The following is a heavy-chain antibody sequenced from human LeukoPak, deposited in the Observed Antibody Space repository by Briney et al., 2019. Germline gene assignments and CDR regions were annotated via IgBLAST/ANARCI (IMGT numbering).Heavy chain of an antibody. CDR1: AFTFRSYA. J-gene: IGHJ4*02. CDR2: ISGSGGST. Sequence: GGSLRLSSAASAFTFRSYAMSWVRQAGGKGLEWVSTISGSGGSTYYADSVKGRFTISRDNSKNTLYLQVNSLRAEDTAVYYCARRIAAQSFDYWGQGTLVTVSS. V-gene: IGHV3-23*01. CDR3: ARRIAAQSFDY. D-gene: IGHD6-13*01.